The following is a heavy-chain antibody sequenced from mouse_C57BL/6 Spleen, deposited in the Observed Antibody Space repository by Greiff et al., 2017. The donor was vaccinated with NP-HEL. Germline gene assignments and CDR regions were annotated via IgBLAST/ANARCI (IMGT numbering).Heavy chain of an antibody. CDR3: ARQRGSSYWYFDV. V-gene: IGHV1-19*01. CDR1: GYTFTDYY. Sequence: VQLQQSGPVLVKPGASVKMSCKASGYTFTDYYMNWVKQSHGKSLEWIGVINPYNGGTSYNQKFKGKATLTVDKSSSTAYMELNSLTSEDSAVYYCARQRGSSYWYFDVWGTGTTVTVSS. CDR2: INPYNGGT. J-gene: IGHJ1*03. D-gene: IGHD1-1*01.